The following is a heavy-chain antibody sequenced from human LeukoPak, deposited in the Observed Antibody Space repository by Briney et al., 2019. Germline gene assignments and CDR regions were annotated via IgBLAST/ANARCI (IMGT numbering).Heavy chain of an antibody. CDR1: GFTFSSYG. J-gene: IGHJ3*02. D-gene: IGHD6-6*01. CDR3: AKDLASSSSDAFNI. CDR2: IWYDGSNK. Sequence: GGSLRLSCAASGFTFSSYGMHWVRQTPGKGLEWVAVIWYDGSNKYYADSVKGRFTISRDNSKNTLYLQMNSLRAEDTAVYYCAKDLASSSSDAFNIWGHGTMVTVSS. V-gene: IGHV3-33*06.